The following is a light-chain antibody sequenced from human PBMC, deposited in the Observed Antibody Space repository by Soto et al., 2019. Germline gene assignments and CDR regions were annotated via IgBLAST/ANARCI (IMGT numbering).Light chain of an antibody. J-gene: IGKJ1*01. CDR1: QSVSSN. CDR3: QQYNNWPPT. Sequence: IVLTKSPATLSLSPGERATLSCRASQSVSSNLAWYQQKPGQAPRLLIYGASTRATGIPARFSGSGSGTEFTLTISSLQSEDFAVYYCQQYNNWPPTFGQGTKVDI. V-gene: IGKV3-15*01. CDR2: GAS.